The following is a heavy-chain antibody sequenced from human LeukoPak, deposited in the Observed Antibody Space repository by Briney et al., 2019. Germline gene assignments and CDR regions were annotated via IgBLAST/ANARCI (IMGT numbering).Heavy chain of an antibody. J-gene: IGHJ6*03. CDR1: GLTFSRYG. D-gene: IGHD3-3*01. V-gene: IGHV3-30*18. Sequence: PGRSLRLSCAASGLTFSRYGMHWVRQAPGKGLEWVAVVSSDGSNKYYADSVKGRFTISRDNSKNTLYLQMNSLRAEDTAVYYCAKDRQISSITIFGVVKPLSMDVWGKGTTVIVSS. CDR2: VSSDGSNK. CDR3: AKDRQISSITIFGVVKPLSMDV.